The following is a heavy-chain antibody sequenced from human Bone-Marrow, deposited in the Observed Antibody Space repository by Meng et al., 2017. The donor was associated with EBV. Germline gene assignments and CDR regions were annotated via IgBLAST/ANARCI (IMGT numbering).Heavy chain of an antibody. D-gene: IGHD6-6*01. Sequence: QVQLQQGAAGLLKPSETLAPTCAVYGGSFRGYYWSRIRQHPGKGLEWIGEINHSGSTNYNPSLKSRVTIAVDTSKNQFSLKLSSVTAAVTAVYYCAREVYNWFDPWGQGTLVTVSS. CDR3: AREVYNWFDP. CDR1: GGSFRGYY. CDR2: INHSGST. V-gene: IGHV4-34*01. J-gene: IGHJ5*02.